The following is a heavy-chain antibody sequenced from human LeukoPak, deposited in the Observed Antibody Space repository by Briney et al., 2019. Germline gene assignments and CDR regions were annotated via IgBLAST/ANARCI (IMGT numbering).Heavy chain of an antibody. CDR2: INPNRGGT. CDR3: ARVSRAAHNFDY. D-gene: IGHD6-6*01. Sequence: ASVKVSCKASGYTFTGYYMHWVRQAPGQGLEWMGWINPNRGGTNYAQKFQGRVTMTRDTSISTAYMELSRLKSDDTAVYYCARVSRAAHNFDYWGQGTLVTVSS. J-gene: IGHJ4*02. CDR1: GYTFTGYY. V-gene: IGHV1-2*02.